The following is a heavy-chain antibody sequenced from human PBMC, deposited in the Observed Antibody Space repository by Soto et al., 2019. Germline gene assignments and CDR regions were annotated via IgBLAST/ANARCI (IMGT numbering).Heavy chain of an antibody. J-gene: IGHJ4*02. D-gene: IGHD3-3*01. CDR1: GFTLSDHY. Sequence: EVQLVESGGGLVQPGGSLRLSCAASGFTLSDHYMDWVRQAPGKGLEWVGRIKNKAGSYSTEYAASVTGRFTISRDDSKNSLYLQMNCLKTEDTAVYYCADLTWNGYYLPWGQGTLVIVSS. CDR3: ADLTWNGYYLP. CDR2: IKNKAGSYST. V-gene: IGHV3-72*01.